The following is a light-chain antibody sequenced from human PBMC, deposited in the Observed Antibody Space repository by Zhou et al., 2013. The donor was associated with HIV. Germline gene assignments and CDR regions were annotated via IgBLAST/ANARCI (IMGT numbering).Light chain of an antibody. CDR3: QQANSFPGT. V-gene: IGKV1-5*03. CDR2: DAS. J-gene: IGKJ4*01. Sequence: DIQMTQSSSTLSASVGDRVTITCRASQTINNWLAWYQQKPGRGPKLLIYDASTVETDVPSRFSGSASGTEFTLTISSLQPEDFATYYCQQANSFPGTFGGGTKVEIK. CDR1: QTINNW.